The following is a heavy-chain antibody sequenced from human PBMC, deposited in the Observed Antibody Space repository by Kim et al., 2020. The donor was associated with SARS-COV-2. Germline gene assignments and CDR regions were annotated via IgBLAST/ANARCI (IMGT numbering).Heavy chain of an antibody. CDR1: GGSFSGYY. D-gene: IGHD3-22*01. J-gene: IGHJ6*02. Sequence: SETLSPTCAVYGGSFSGYYWSWIRQPPGKGLEWIGEINHSGSTNYNPSLKSRVTISVDTSKNQFSLKLSSVTAADTAVYYCARGGEYYYDSSGYHHYYYGMDVWGQGTTVTVSS. V-gene: IGHV4-34*01. CDR3: ARGGEYYYDSSGYHHYYYGMDV. CDR2: INHSGST.